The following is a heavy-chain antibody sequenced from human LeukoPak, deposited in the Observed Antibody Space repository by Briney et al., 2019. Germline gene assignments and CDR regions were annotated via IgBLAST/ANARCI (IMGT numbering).Heavy chain of an antibody. Sequence: GGSLRLSCAASGFTFSSYAMHWVRQAPGKGLEWVSAISGSGGNTYYADSVKGRFTISRDNSKNTLYLQMNSLRAEDTAVYYCAKGQIVVVPYYFDFWGQGILVTVSS. CDR1: GFTFSSYA. V-gene: IGHV3-23*01. D-gene: IGHD3-22*01. CDR2: ISGSGGNT. CDR3: AKGQIVVVPYYFDF. J-gene: IGHJ4*02.